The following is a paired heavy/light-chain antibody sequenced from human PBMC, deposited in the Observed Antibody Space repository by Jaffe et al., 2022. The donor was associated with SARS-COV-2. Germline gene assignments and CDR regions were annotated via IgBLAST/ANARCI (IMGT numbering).Light chain of an antibody. CDR2: GAS. CDR1: QSVSS. CDR3: QQYGSSRFT. Sequence: EIVLTQSPGTLSLSPGERATLSCRASQSVSSLAWYQQKPGQAPRLLIYGASRRATGIPDRFSGSGSGTDFTLTISRLEPEDFAVYYCQQYGSSRFTFGPGTKVDIK. J-gene: IGKJ3*01. V-gene: IGKV3-20*01.
Heavy chain of an antibody. V-gene: IGHV3-48*02. CDR1: GFSFSSYS. Sequence: EVQLVESGGGLVQPGGSLRLSCAASGFSFSSYSMNWVRQAPGKGLEWVSYISTRSVNIYYADSLKGRFTISRDDAKNSLYLQMNSLTDEDTALYYCARTGYSSGCFDRWGQGILVTVSS. CDR2: ISTRSVNI. J-gene: IGHJ5*02. CDR3: ARTGYSSGCFDR. D-gene: IGHD6-19*01.